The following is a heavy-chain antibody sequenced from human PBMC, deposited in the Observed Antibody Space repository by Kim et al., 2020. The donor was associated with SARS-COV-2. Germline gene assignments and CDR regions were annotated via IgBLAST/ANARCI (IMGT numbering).Heavy chain of an antibody. Sequence: ADSVKGRFTVSRDNTKNSLFLQMNSLRAADTAVYYCARHHDYGSGYGMDVWGQGTTVTVSS. V-gene: IGHV3-11*01. J-gene: IGHJ6*02. CDR3: ARHHDYGSGYGMDV. D-gene: IGHD3-10*01.